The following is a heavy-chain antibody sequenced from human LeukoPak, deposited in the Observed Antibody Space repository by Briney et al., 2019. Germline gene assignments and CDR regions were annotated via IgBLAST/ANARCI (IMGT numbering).Heavy chain of an antibody. V-gene: IGHV3-23*01. CDR2: ISGNGGST. Sequence: GGSLRLSCAASGFIFSRYAVGWVRQASGKGLEWVSVISGNGGSTYYADSVKGRFTISRDNSRNTLYLQTNSLRGEDTAVYFCAREAPGYFDYWGLGALVTVSS. J-gene: IGHJ4*02. D-gene: IGHD2-2*01. CDR1: GFIFSRYA. CDR3: AREAPGYFDY.